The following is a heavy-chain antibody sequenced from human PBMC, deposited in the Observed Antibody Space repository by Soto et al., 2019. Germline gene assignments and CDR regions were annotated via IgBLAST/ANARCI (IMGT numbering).Heavy chain of an antibody. D-gene: IGHD3-22*01. J-gene: IGHJ4*02. CDR2: ISYDGSNK. CDR1: GFTFSSYA. Sequence: GGSLRLSCAASGFTFSSYAMHWVRQAPGKGLEWVAVISYDGSNKYYADSVKGRFTISRDNSKNTLYLQMNSLRAEDTAVYYCARDHDSSGYYRSYFDYWGQGTLVTVSS. CDR3: ARDHDSSGYYRSYFDY. V-gene: IGHV3-30-3*01.